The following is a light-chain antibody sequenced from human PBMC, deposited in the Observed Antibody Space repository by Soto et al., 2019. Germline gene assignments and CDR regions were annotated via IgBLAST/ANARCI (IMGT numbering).Light chain of an antibody. V-gene: IGLV2-23*01. CDR3: CSYADSRTLV. Sequence: HSELNQPASVSGSPGQSISISCTGTSSVVGNYNLVSWYQQHPGKIPKLLIYDGNKRPSGVSNRFSGSKSGNTASLTISGLQAEDEADYYCCSYADSRTLVFGGGTKVTVL. CDR1: SSVVGNYNL. J-gene: IGLJ2*01. CDR2: DGN.